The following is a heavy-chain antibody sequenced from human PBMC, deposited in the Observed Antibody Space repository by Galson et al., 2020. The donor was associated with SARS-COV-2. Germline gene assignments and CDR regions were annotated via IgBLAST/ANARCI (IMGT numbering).Heavy chain of an antibody. V-gene: IGHV4-59*08. J-gene: IGHJ4*02. D-gene: IGHD6-6*01. CDR3: ARYTTSSVAFDF. CDR1: NGSISSDY. CDR2: FHYDGST. Sequence: SETLSLTCSVSNGSISSDYWSWIRQTPGKGLEWIGFFHYDGSTNYNPSLRSRVTLSIDTSNNQFSMNQSSVTAADSAFCYCARYTTSSVAFDFWGQGTLVTVAS.